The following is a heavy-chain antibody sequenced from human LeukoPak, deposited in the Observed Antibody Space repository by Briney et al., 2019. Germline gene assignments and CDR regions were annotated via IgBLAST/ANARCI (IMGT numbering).Heavy chain of an antibody. CDR3: ARGQVGLAAAGL. D-gene: IGHD6-13*01. J-gene: IGHJ4*02. Sequence: SETLSLTCTVSGGSVSSGSYYWSWIRQPPGKGLEWIGYIYYSGSTNYNPSLKSRVTISVDTSKNQFSLKLSSVTAADTAVYYCARGQVGLAAAGLWGQGTLVTVSS. CDR1: GGSVSSGSYY. V-gene: IGHV4-61*01. CDR2: IYYSGST.